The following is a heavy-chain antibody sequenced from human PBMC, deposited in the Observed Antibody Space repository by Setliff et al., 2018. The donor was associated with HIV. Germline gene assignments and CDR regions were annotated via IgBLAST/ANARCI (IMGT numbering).Heavy chain of an antibody. J-gene: IGHJ3*02. Sequence: PGGSLRLSCAASGFIFSNYWMHWVRQAPGKGLVWVSRINSDGGSISYADSVKGRFTISRDNAKNTLYLQMNSLRGEDTAVYYCARHSDWYGNDAFDIWGQGTRVTVS. V-gene: IGHV3-74*01. CDR2: INSDGGSI. CDR3: ARHSDWYGNDAFDI. D-gene: IGHD6-19*01. CDR1: GFIFSNYW.